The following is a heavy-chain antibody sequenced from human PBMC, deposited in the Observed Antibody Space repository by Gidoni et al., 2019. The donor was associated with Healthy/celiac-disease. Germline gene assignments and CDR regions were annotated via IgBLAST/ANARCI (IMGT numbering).Heavy chain of an antibody. CDR1: GGSISSYY. D-gene: IGHD4-17*01. CDR3: ARSPDYGGSPFDY. V-gene: IGHV4-59*01. Sequence: QVQLQESGPGLVKPSETLSLTCTVSGGSISSYYWSWIRQPPGKGLEWIGDIYYSGSTNYNPSLKSRVTISVDTSKNQFSLKLSSVTAADTAVYYCARSPDYGGSPFDYWGQGTLVTVSS. CDR2: IYYSGST. J-gene: IGHJ4*02.